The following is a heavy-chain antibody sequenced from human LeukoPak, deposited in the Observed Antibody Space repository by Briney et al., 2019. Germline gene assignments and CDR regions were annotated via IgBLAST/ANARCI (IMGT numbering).Heavy chain of an antibody. D-gene: IGHD3-22*01. CDR3: ARDTGNYYDSSGYYSFDY. Sequence: SETLSLTCTVSGYSISSGYYWGWIRQPPGKGLEWIGSIYYRGSTDYNPSLKSRVTIGGDTSKNQFSLKLSSVTAADTAVYYCARDTGNYYDSSGYYSFDYWGQGTLVTVSS. CDR1: GYSISSGYY. J-gene: IGHJ4*02. V-gene: IGHV4-38-2*02. CDR2: IYYRGST.